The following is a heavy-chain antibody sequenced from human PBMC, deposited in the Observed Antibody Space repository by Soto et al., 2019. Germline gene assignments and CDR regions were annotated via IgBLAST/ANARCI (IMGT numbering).Heavy chain of an antibody. V-gene: IGHV4-34*01. Sequence: SETQSLTCAVYDGYFSGYYLTWIRQPPGTGLEWIGEINHSGSTNYNPSLKSRVTISVDTSKNQFSLKLTSVTAADTAVYYCARDKITGLFDYWGQGTLVTVSS. CDR2: INHSGST. J-gene: IGHJ4*02. D-gene: IGHD2-8*02. CDR1: DGYFSGYY. CDR3: ARDKITGLFDY.